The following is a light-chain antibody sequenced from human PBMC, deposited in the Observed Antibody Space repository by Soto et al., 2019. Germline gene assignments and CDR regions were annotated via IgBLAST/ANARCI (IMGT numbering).Light chain of an antibody. V-gene: IGLV1-40*01. Sequence: QSVLTQTPSVSGAPGQRVTISCTGSSSNIGAGYDVHWYQQLPGTAPKLLIYGNSNRPSGVPDRFSGSKSGTSASLAITGLQVEDEADYYCQSYDSSLSRVFGTGTKLTVL. CDR1: SSNIGAGYD. CDR2: GNS. J-gene: IGLJ1*01. CDR3: QSYDSSLSRV.